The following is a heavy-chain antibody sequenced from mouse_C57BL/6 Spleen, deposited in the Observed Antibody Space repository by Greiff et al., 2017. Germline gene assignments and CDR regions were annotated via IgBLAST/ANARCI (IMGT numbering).Heavy chain of an antibody. CDR2: VYPGSGST. V-gene: IGHV1-55*01. CDR1: GYTFTSYW. J-gene: IGHJ4*01. Sequence: QVQLQQSGAELVKPGASVKMSCKASGYTFTSYWITWVKQRPGQGLEWIGDVYPGSGSTNYNEKFKSKATLTVDTSSSTAYMQLSSLTSEDSAVYYCGRGGFYYAMDYWGQGTSVTVSS. CDR3: GRGGFYYAMDY.